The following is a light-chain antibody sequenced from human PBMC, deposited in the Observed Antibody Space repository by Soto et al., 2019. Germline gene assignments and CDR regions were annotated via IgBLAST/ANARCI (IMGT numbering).Light chain of an antibody. V-gene: IGLV6-57*02. CDR2: EHN. CDR1: SGSIASNY. J-gene: IGLJ2*01. CDR3: QSYDSSNQV. Sequence: NFMLTQPHSVSESPGKTVTISCTGSSGSIASNYVQWYQQRPGSAPTTVICEHNQRPSGVPGRFSGPIDSSSNSASLTISGLKTEDEADYYCQSYDSSNQVFGGGTKVTVL.